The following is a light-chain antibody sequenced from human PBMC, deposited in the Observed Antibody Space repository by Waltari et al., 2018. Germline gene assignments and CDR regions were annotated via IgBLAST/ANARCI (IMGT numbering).Light chain of an antibody. CDR2: EVR. CDR1: SRDVGAYDY. J-gene: IGLJ1*01. Sequence: QSALTQPPSASGSPGQSVTISCTGTSRDVGAYDYVSWYQQYPGNAPRLLIYEVRMRPSGVPDRFSGSKSGNTASLTVSGLQAEDEADYYCSSYGGSDSYVFGSGTKVTV. V-gene: IGLV2-8*01. CDR3: SSYGGSDSYV.